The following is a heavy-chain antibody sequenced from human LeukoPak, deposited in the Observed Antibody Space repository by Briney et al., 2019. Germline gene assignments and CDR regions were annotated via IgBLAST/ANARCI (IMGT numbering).Heavy chain of an antibody. D-gene: IGHD6-19*01. CDR1: GDSVSSSNYY. V-gene: IGHV4-39*01. CDR2: IYYSGNT. J-gene: IGHJ5*02. Sequence: PSETLSLTCTVFGDSVSSSNYYWAWLRQPPGKGLGWIGSIYYSGNTYYNPSLKSRVTISVDTSKNQFSLKLSSVTATDTAVYYCARRRAGRDWFDPWGQGTLVTVSS. CDR3: ARRRAGRDWFDP.